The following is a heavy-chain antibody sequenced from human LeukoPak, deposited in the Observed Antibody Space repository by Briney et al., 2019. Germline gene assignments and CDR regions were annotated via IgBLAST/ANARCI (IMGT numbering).Heavy chain of an antibody. J-gene: IGHJ4*02. CDR2: INHSGST. V-gene: IGHV4-34*01. CDR3: ARVAAMVLDY. CDR1: GVSFSGYY. D-gene: IGHD3-10*01. Sequence: SETLSLTCAVYGVSFSGYYWSWIRQPPGKGLEWIGEINHSGSTNYNPSLKSRVTISVDTSKNQFSLKLSSVAAADTAVYYCARVAAMVLDYWGQGTLVTVSS.